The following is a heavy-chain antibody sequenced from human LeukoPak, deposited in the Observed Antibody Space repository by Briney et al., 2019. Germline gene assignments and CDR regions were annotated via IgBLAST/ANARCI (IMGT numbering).Heavy chain of an antibody. Sequence: GASVKVSCKASGYTFTDYYMHWVRQAPGQGLEWMGWINPNSGGTNYAQKFQGRVTMTRDTSISTAYLELSRLRPDDTAVYYCARGGNWNDLTYFDYWGQGTLVTVSS. CDR2: INPNSGGT. CDR1: GYTFTDYY. D-gene: IGHD1-20*01. V-gene: IGHV1-2*02. CDR3: ARGGNWNDLTYFDY. J-gene: IGHJ4*02.